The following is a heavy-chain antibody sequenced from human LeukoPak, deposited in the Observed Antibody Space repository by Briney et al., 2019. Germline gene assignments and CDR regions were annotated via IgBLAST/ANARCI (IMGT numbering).Heavy chain of an antibody. CDR2: IYDSGST. V-gene: IGHV4-31*03. CDR3: AREEAGTDYNWFDP. J-gene: IGHJ5*02. CDR1: GGSINSGGYY. D-gene: IGHD6-19*01. Sequence: SETLSLTCTVSGGSINSGGYYWTWIRQHPGKGLEWIGYIYDSGSTYYNPSLKSRVTISVDTSKNQFSLNLTSVTAADTAVYYCAREEAGTDYNWFDPWGQGTLVTVSS.